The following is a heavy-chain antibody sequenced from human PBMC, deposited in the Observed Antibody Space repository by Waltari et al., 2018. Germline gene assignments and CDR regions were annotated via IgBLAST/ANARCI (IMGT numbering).Heavy chain of an antibody. Sequence: EVQLVESGGGLVPPGGSLRLSCAAAGFTVRGWCMRWVRQAPGKGLEWVANIKQDGSEKYYVDSVKGRFTISRDNAKNSLYLQMNSLRAEDTAVYYCARGKAAQIDPWGQGTLVTVSS. CDR1: GFTVRGWC. J-gene: IGHJ5*02. CDR2: IKQDGSEK. D-gene: IGHD6-6*01. V-gene: IGHV3-7*01. CDR3: ARGKAAQIDP.